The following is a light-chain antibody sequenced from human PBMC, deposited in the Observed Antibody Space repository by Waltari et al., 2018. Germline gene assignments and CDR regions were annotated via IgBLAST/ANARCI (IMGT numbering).Light chain of an antibody. CDR1: QSVSSSY. V-gene: IGKV3-20*01. J-gene: IGKJ2*01. Sequence: EIVFTQSPGTLSLSPGERATLPCRVSQSVSSSYLSWYQQKPGQAPRLLIYAASSRATGIPDRFRGSGSGTDFTLTISRLEPGDFAVYYCQHYGSSPPVTFGQGTKLEI. CDR2: AAS. CDR3: QHYGSSPPVT.